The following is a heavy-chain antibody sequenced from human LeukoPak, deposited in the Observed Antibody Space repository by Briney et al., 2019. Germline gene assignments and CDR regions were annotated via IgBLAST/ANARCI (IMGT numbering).Heavy chain of an antibody. Sequence: GGSLRLSCTASGFTFGDYAMSWVRQAPGKGLEWVGFIRSKAYGGTTEYAASVKGRFTISRDDSKSIAYLQMNSLKTEDTAVYYCTREKPPYYDFWSGSQRGYYFDYWGQGTLVTVSS. CDR1: GFTFGDYA. CDR3: TREKPPYYDFWSGSQRGYYFDY. D-gene: IGHD3-3*01. V-gene: IGHV3-49*04. CDR2: IRSKAYGGTT. J-gene: IGHJ4*02.